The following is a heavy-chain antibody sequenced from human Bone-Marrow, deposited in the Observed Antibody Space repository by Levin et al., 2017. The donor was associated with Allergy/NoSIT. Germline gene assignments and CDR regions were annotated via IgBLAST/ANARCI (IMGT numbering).Heavy chain of an antibody. V-gene: IGHV3-20*04. D-gene: IGHD1-20*01. Sequence: GESLKISCAASGFTFDNYGMSLVRQVPGKGLEWVSGIKWNGATTGYADSVKGRFTISRDNAKNSLYLQMNSVRVEDTALYYCVRGGYNWNAYYYQMDVWGNGTTVIVSS. CDR1: GFTFDNYG. J-gene: IGHJ6*03. CDR2: IKWNGATT. CDR3: VRGGYNWNAYYYQMDV.